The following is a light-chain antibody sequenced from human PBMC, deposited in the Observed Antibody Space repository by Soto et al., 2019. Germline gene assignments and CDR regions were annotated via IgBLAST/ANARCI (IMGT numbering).Light chain of an antibody. CDR1: SSDVGGYNY. CDR3: SSYTSRVV. Sequence: QSALTQPASVSGSPAQSITISCTGTSSDVGGYNYVSWYQHHPGKAPKLIIYEVSYRPSGVSNRFSGSKSGNTASLTISGLQAEDEADYYCSSYTSRVVFGGGTKLTVL. V-gene: IGLV2-14*01. J-gene: IGLJ2*01. CDR2: EVS.